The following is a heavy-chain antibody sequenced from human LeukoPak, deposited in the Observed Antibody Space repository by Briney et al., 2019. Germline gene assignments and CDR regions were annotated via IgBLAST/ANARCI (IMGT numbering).Heavy chain of an antibody. V-gene: IGHV3-72*01. Sequence: GGSLRLSCAASGFTFSNAWMSWVRQAPGKGLEWVGRTRDKARGYTTEYAASVKGRFTISRDDSKTLVYLQMNSLRTEDTAVYFCARDGAEGDNSAFDMWGQGTVVTVSS. CDR3: ARDGAEGDNSAFDM. CDR2: TRDKARGYTT. D-gene: IGHD3-22*01. CDR1: GFTFSNAW. J-gene: IGHJ3*02.